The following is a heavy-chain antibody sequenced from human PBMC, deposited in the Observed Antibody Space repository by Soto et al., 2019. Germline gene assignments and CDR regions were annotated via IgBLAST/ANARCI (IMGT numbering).Heavy chain of an antibody. Sequence: GGSLRLSFAASGFTFSSYAMSWVRQAPGKGLEWVSAISGSGGSTYYADSVKGRFTISRDNSKNTLYLQMNSLRAEDTAVYYCAKDRYYYDSSGYYYVWYAFDIWGQGTMVTVSS. CDR2: ISGSGGST. D-gene: IGHD3-22*01. V-gene: IGHV3-23*01. CDR3: AKDRYYYDSSGYYYVWYAFDI. CDR1: GFTFSSYA. J-gene: IGHJ3*02.